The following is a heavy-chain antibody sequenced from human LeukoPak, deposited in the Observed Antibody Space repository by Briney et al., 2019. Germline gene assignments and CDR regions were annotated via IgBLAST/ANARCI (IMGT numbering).Heavy chain of an antibody. CDR1: GYSISSGYY. CDR3: ARVPYSAVGATVYYFDY. J-gene: IGHJ4*02. CDR2: IYHSGST. V-gene: IGHV4-38-2*02. D-gene: IGHD1-26*01. Sequence: SETLSLTCTVSGYSISSGYYWGWIRQPPGKGLVWIGSIYHSGSTYYNPSLKSRVTISVDTSKNQFSLKLSSVTAADTAVYYCARVPYSAVGATVYYFDYWGQGTLVTVSS.